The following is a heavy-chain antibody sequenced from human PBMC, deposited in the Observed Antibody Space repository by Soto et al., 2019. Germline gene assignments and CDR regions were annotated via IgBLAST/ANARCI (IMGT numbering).Heavy chain of an antibody. CDR2: IYYSGST. CDR3: AREAAGILNWFDP. D-gene: IGHD6-25*01. J-gene: IGHJ5*02. Sequence: SETLSLTCTVSGGSISSGGYYWRWIRQHPGKGLEWIGYIYYSGSTYYNPSLKSRVTISVDTSKNQFSLKLSSVTAADTAVYYCAREAAGILNWFDPWGQGTLVTVSS. V-gene: IGHV4-31*03. CDR1: GGSISSGGYY.